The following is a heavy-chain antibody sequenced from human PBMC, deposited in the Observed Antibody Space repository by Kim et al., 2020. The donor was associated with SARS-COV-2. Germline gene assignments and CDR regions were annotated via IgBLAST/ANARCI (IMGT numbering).Heavy chain of an antibody. CDR2: T. V-gene: IGHV5-10-1*01. Sequence: TNYSPSFQGHVTISADKSISTAYLQWSSLKASDTAMYYCAVAVYGDYVGYWGQGTLVTVSS. J-gene: IGHJ4*02. CDR3: AVAVYGDYVGY. D-gene: IGHD4-17*01.